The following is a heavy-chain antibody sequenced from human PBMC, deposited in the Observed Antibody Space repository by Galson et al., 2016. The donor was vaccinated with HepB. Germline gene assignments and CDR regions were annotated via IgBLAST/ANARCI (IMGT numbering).Heavy chain of an antibody. J-gene: IGHJ6*02. Sequence: SLRLSCAASGFTFSIYGMHWVRQAPGKGLEWVAAIWSDGSNKYYADSVKGRFTISRDNSKNTLYLQMNSLRAEETAVYYCARSSYCSGSSCYSYYYYYHMDVWGQGTTVTVSS. CDR3: ARSSYCSGSSCYSYYYYYHMDV. CDR1: GFTFSIYG. CDR2: IWSDGSNK. D-gene: IGHD2-15*01. V-gene: IGHV3-33*01.